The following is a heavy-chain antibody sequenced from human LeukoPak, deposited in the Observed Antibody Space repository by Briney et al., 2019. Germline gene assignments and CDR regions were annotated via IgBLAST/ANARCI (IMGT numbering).Heavy chain of an antibody. D-gene: IGHD2-15*01. CDR2: IGSSGSTI. CDR1: GFTFSSYE. V-gene: IGHV3-48*03. J-gene: IGHJ6*02. CDR3: ARADCSGGSCPYGMDV. Sequence: GRSLRLSCAASGFTFSSYEMNWVRQAPGKGLEWVSYIGSSGSTIYYADSVKGRFTISRDNAKNSLYLQMNSLRAEDTAVYYCARADCSGGSCPYGMDVWGQGTTVTVSS.